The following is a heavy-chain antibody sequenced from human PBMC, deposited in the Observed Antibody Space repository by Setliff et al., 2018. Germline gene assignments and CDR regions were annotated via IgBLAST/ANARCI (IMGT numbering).Heavy chain of an antibody. CDR3: AKDNIWSLDD. D-gene: IGHD2-8*02. Sequence: PGASLRLSCAASRITFSSFAMHWVRQAPGKGLEWVGFIRFDGTIKYYADSVKGRFTTSRDNSKNTPYLEMNSLRSEDTGIYYCAKDNIWSLDDWGQGTLVTVSS. V-gene: IGHV3-30*02. CDR2: IRFDGTIK. J-gene: IGHJ1*01. CDR1: RITFSSFA.